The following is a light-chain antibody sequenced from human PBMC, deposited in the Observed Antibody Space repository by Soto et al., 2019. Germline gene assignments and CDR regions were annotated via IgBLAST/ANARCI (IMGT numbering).Light chain of an antibody. CDR3: PQYANWPLT. J-gene: IGKJ4*01. V-gene: IGKV3-15*01. CDR2: KTS. CDR1: QSVGTN. Sequence: EVVMTQSPATVSVSPGARTSLSCRASQSVGTNLGWYQQKPGQAPRLLISKTSTRATGVPARFRGSGSGTEFTLTISSLQSDDIAVYYGPQYANWPLTFGGGTKVDSK.